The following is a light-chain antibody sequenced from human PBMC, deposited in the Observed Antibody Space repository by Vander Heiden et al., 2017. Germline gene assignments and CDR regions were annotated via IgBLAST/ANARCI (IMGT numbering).Light chain of an antibody. V-gene: IGKV2-40*01. CDR3: RQRTDFPRT. J-gene: IGKJ5*01. Sequence: DIVLTQIPLSLPVTPGEPASISCRSNQSLLDSVDGNTYLDWYLQKPGQSPQSLIYSLAYRAAGAPDRFSGSGSATDFTLKISRVEADDVEVYYCRQRTDFPRTFGQGTRLEIK. CDR2: SLA. CDR1: QSLLDSVDGNTY.